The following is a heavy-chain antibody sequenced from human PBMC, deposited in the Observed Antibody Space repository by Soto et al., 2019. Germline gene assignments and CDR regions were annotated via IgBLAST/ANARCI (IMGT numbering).Heavy chain of an antibody. CDR2: INSDGSST. Sequence: EVQLVESGGGLVQPGGSLRLSCAASGFTFSSYWMHWVRQAPGKGLVWVSRINSDGSSTSYADSVKGRFTISRDNAKNTRYLQMNSPRAEETAVYYCVRTSVVVAAATREDYWGQGTLVTVSS. CDR1: GFTFSSYW. J-gene: IGHJ4*02. CDR3: VRTSVVVAAATREDY. V-gene: IGHV3-74*01. D-gene: IGHD2-15*01.